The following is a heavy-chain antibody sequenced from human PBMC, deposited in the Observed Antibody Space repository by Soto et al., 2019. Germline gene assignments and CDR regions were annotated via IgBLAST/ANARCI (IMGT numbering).Heavy chain of an antibody. CDR1: GYTFTGYY. CDR3: AREVYGGNSGWFDP. CDR2: LNPKSGVT. D-gene: IGHD4-17*01. Sequence: ASVKVSCKASGYTFTGYYMPWVRQAPGQGLEWMGWLNPKSGVTNYAQKFQGWVTMTRDTHISTAYMELRSLRSDDTAVYYCAREVYGGNSGWFDPCGQGTLVTVS. J-gene: IGHJ5*02. V-gene: IGHV1-2*04.